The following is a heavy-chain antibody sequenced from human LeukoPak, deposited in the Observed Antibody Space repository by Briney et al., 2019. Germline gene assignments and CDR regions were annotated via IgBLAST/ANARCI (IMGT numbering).Heavy chain of an antibody. CDR1: GFTVSSNY. CDR2: IYSGGST. V-gene: IGHV3-53*01. D-gene: IGHD3-10*01. Sequence: GGSLRLSCAASGFTVSSNYMSWVRQAPGKGLEWVSVIYSGGSTYYADSVKGRFTISRDNSKNTLYLQMNSLRAGDTAVYYCAKVTYGSGTYGAFDYWGQGTLVTVSS. J-gene: IGHJ4*02. CDR3: AKVTYGSGTYGAFDY.